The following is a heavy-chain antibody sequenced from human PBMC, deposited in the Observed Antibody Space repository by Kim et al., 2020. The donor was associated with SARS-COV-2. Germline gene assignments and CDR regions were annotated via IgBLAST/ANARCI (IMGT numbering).Heavy chain of an antibody. Sequence: GGSLRLSCAASGFTFSSYEMNWVRQAPGKGLEWVSYISSSGSTIYYADSVKGRFTISRDNAKNSLYLQMNSLRAEDTAVYYCARGPVENLRTFDYWGQGTLVTVSS. CDR1: GFTFSSYE. V-gene: IGHV3-48*03. CDR3: ARGPVENLRTFDY. J-gene: IGHJ4*02. CDR2: ISSSGSTI. D-gene: IGHD1-1*01.